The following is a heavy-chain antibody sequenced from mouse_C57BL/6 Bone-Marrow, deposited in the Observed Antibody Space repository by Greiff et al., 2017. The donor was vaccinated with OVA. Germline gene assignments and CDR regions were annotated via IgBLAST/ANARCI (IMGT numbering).Heavy chain of an antibody. CDR2: INPSNGGT. CDR3: ARSNYGNPAWFAY. J-gene: IGHJ3*01. Sequence: QVQLQQPGTELVKPGASVKLSCKASGYTFTSSWMHWVKQRPGQGLEWIGNINPSNGGTNYNEKFKSKATLTVDKSSSTAYMQLSSLTSEDSAVYYCARSNYGNPAWFAYWGQGTLVTVSA. V-gene: IGHV1-53*01. D-gene: IGHD2-1*01. CDR1: GYTFTSSW.